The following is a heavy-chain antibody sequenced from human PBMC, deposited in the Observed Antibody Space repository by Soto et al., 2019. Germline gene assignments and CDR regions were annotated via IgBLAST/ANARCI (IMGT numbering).Heavy chain of an antibody. V-gene: IGHV3-13*05. CDR3: ARARGCSSTSCQYYGMDV. Sequence: PGGSLRLSCAASGFTFSSYDMHWVRQATGKGLEWVSAIGTAGDPYYPGSVKGRFTTSRENAMNSLYLQMNSLRAGDTAVYYCARARGCSSTSCQYYGMDVWGQGTTVTVSS. J-gene: IGHJ6*02. CDR1: GFTFSSYD. D-gene: IGHD2-2*01. CDR2: IGTAGDP.